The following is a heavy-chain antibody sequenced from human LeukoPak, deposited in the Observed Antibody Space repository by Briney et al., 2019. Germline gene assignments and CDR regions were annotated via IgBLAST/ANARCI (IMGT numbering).Heavy chain of an antibody. D-gene: IGHD6-19*01. CDR1: GFTFSHYV. Sequence: GGSLRLSCAASGFTFSHYVMHWVRQTPGKGLEWVARISYDGSTKYYADSVKGRFTISRDNSNNTLYLQMNGVRAEDTAVYYCAKRRDSSYWSDYWGQGTLATVSS. J-gene: IGHJ4*02. CDR3: AKRRDSSYWSDY. CDR2: ISYDGSTK. V-gene: IGHV3-30*18.